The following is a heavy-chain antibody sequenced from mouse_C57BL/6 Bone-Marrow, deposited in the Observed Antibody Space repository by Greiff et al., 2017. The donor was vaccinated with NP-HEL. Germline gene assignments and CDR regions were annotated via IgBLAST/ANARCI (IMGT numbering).Heavy chain of an antibody. CDR3: ASYYGSPYYAMDY. J-gene: IGHJ4*01. CDR1: GYSFTSDW. Sequence: VQLQQPGAELVKPGASVTMSCTASGYSFTSDWLTWVKQRPGQGLEWFGDIYPGSGSTNYNQKFKSKATLTVDTSSSTAYLQLSSLTSEDSAVYYCASYYGSPYYAMDYWGQGTSVTVSS. V-gene: IGHV1-55*01. D-gene: IGHD1-1*01. CDR2: IYPGSGST.